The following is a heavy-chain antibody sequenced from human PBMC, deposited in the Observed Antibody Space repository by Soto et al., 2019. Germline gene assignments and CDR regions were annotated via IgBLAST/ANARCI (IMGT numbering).Heavy chain of an antibody. Sequence: QVQLVQSGAEVKKPGSSVKVSCKTSGVSYNNIGIGWVRQAPGHGLEWMGGVSPTFRTSNYARKFQGRISITADASTGTVNMELSSLTSEDTAQYYCARVLYYGSGSYSPYGMDVWGQGTTVTVSS. CDR1: GVSYNNIG. J-gene: IGHJ6*02. CDR3: ARVLYYGSGSYSPYGMDV. D-gene: IGHD3-10*01. CDR2: VSPTFRTS. V-gene: IGHV1-69*01.